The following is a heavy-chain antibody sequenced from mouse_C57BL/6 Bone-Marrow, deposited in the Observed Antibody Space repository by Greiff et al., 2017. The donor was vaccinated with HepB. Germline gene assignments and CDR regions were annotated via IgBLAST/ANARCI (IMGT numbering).Heavy chain of an antibody. J-gene: IGHJ4*01. Sequence: EVQRVESGGGLVQPGGSLKLSCAASGFTFSDYGMAWVRQAPRKGPEWVAFISNLAYSIYYADTVTGRFTISRENAKNTLYLEMSSLRSEDTAMYYCARGGYDGGYYAMDYWGQGTSVTVSS. CDR1: GFTFSDYG. D-gene: IGHD2-2*01. CDR3: ARGGYDGGYYAMDY. CDR2: ISNLAYSI. V-gene: IGHV5-15*01.